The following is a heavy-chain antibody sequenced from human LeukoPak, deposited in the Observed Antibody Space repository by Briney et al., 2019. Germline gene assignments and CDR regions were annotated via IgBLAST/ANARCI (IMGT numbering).Heavy chain of an antibody. V-gene: IGHV3-33*01. CDR2: MWFDGSHK. CDR1: GFTFSNYG. J-gene: IGHJ4*01. CDR3: ARGWGVDY. Sequence: PGGSLRLSCAASGFTFSNYGLHWVRQAPGKGLEWLAVMWFDGSHKYYADSVKGRFTISRDNSKSMLYLQINSLRAEDTAVYYCARGWGVDYWGQGTLVTVSS. D-gene: IGHD3-16*01.